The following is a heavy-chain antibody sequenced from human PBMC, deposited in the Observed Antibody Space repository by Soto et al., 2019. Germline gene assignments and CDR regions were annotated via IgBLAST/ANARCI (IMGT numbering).Heavy chain of an antibody. D-gene: IGHD3-3*01. CDR1: GFIFSNSW. CDR3: ARDWSGTGNSAYYYYNMDV. CDR2: INSDGSST. J-gene: IGHJ6*03. Sequence: EVQLVESGGGLVQPGGSLRLSCAASGFIFSNSWMHWVRQAPGKGLVWVSRINSDGSSTDYADSVKGRFTISRDNAKNTLYLKMNSLRAEDTALYYCARDWSGTGNSAYYYYNMDVWGKGTTVTVSS. V-gene: IGHV3-74*01.